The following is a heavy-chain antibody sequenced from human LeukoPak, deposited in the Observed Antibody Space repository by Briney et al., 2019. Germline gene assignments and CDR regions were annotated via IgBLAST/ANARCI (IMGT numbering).Heavy chain of an antibody. J-gene: IGHJ4*02. CDR3: ARVDGDGYNIPDY. CDR1: GGSISSYY. Sequence: SETLSLTCTVSGGSISSYYWSWIRQPPGKGLEWIGYIYYSGSTNYNPSLKSRVTISVDTSKNQCSLKLSSVTAADTAVYYCARVDGDGYNIPDYWGQGTLVTVAS. V-gene: IGHV4-59*12. D-gene: IGHD5-24*01. CDR2: IYYSGST.